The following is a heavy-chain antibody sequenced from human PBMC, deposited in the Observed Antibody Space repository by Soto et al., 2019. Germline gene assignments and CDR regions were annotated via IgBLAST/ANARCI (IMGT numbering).Heavy chain of an antibody. CDR1: GFTFSDYY. D-gene: IGHD2-21*01. J-gene: IGHJ6*02. Sequence: GGSLRLSCAASGFTFSDYYMSWIRQAPGKGLEWVSYISSSGSTIYYADSVKGRFTISRDNAKNSLYLQMNSLRAEDTAVYYCARHSVLYYYYGMDVWGQGTTVTVSS. CDR2: ISSSGSTI. CDR3: ARHSVLYYYYGMDV. V-gene: IGHV3-11*01.